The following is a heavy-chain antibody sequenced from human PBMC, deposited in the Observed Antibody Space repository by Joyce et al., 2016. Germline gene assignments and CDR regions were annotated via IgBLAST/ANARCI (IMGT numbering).Heavy chain of an antibody. CDR3: ARHVTDWFDP. CDR2: IDPRDSYT. Sequence: EVQLVQSGAEVKKPGESLRISCKGSGYSLTSHWISWVRQMPGKGLEWVGRIDPRDSYTDYSPSFEGQVTISVDKPISAAYLQWSRLRASDTAIYYCARHVTDWFDPWGQGTPVTVSS. J-gene: IGHJ5*02. CDR1: GYSLTSHW. V-gene: IGHV5-10-1*03. D-gene: IGHD3-10*02.